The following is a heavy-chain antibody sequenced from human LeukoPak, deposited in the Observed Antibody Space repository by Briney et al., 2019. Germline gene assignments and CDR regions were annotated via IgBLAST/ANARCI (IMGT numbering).Heavy chain of an antibody. CDR1: GGSFSGYY. Sequence: SETLSLTCAVYGGSFSGYYWSWIRQPPGKGLEWIGEINHSGSTNYNPSLKSRVTISVDTSKNQFSLKLSSVTAADTAVYYCARMTIFGELPFDPWGQGTLVTVSS. CDR3: ARMTIFGELPFDP. J-gene: IGHJ5*02. D-gene: IGHD3-3*01. V-gene: IGHV4-34*01. CDR2: INHSGST.